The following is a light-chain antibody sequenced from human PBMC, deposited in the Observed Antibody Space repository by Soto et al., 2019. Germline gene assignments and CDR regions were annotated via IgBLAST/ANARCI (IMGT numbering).Light chain of an antibody. CDR3: SSYAGNNTVV. V-gene: IGLV2-8*01. CDR1: SSDVGDYKF. J-gene: IGLJ2*01. Sequence: QSALTQPPSASGSPGQSVTISCTGTSSDVGDYKFVSWYQQHPGKAPKLLIYEVSMRPSGVPDRFSGSKSGNTASLTVSGLQAEDEADYYCSSYAGNNTVVFGGGTKLTVL. CDR2: EVS.